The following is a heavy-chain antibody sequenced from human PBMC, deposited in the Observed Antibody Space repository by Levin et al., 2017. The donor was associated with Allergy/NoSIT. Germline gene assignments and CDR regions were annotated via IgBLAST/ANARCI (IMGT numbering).Heavy chain of an antibody. V-gene: IGHV3-9*01. Sequence: GGSLRLSCAASGFPFAEYAMHWVRQAPGKGLEWVSGISWNSGSIGYADSVKGRFTISRDNAKNSLYLQMNSLRAEDTALYYCAKGTGTMIVVVLFDYWGQGTLVTVSS. J-gene: IGHJ4*02. CDR1: GFPFAEYA. CDR2: ISWNSGSI. D-gene: IGHD3-22*01. CDR3: AKGTGTMIVVVLFDY.